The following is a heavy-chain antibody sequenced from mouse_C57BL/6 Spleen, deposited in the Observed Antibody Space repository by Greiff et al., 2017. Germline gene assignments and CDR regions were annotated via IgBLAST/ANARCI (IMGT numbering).Heavy chain of an antibody. CDR2: IHPNSGST. CDR3: ARKYYGSDYFDY. J-gene: IGHJ2*01. CDR1: GYTFTSYW. Sequence: QVQLQQPGAELVKPGASVKLSCKASGYTFTSYWMHWVKQRPGQGLEWIGMIHPNSGSTNYNEKFKSKATLTVDKSSSTAYMQLSSLTSEDSAVYYCARKYYGSDYFDYWGQGTTLTVSS. D-gene: IGHD1-1*01. V-gene: IGHV1-64*01.